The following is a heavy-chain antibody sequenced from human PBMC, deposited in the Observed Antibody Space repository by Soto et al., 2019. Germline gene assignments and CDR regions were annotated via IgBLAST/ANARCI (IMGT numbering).Heavy chain of an antibody. V-gene: IGHV1-18*01. Sequence: ASVKVSCKASGYTFTSYGISWVGQAPGQGLEWMGWISAYNGNTNYAQKLQGRVTMTTDTSTSTAYMELRSLRSDDTSPYYCATSVPQLAFWNSPATAFDIWRQGTMVTVS. D-gene: IGHD1-7*01. CDR1: GYTFTSYG. J-gene: IGHJ3*02. CDR3: ATSVPQLAFWNSPATAFDI. CDR2: ISAYNGNT.